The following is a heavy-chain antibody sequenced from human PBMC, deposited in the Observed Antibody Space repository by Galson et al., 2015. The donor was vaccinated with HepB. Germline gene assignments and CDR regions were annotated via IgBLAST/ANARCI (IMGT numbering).Heavy chain of an antibody. CDR1: GFTFSSYA. D-gene: IGHD6-13*01. V-gene: IGHV3-30*04. CDR2: ISYDGSNK. CDR3: ARDPSSSSWSYYYYYGMDV. Sequence: SLRLSCAASGFTFSSYAMHWVRQAPGKGLEWVAVISYDGSNKYYADSVKGRFTISRDNSKNTLYLQMNSLRAEDTAVYYCARDPSSSSWSYYYYYGMDVWGQGTTVTVSS. J-gene: IGHJ6*02.